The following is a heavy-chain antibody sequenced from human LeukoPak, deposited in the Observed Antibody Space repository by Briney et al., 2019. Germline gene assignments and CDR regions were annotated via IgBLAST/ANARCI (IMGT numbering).Heavy chain of an antibody. CDR1: GFTFSTSW. Sequence: GGSLRLSCAASGFTFSTSWMSWVRQAPGKGLEWVANIKQDGSEKYYVDSVKGRFTISRDNAKNSLYLQMNSLRAEDTAVYYCARDRTRCPYWGQGTLVTVSS. CDR2: IKQDGSEK. J-gene: IGHJ4*02. D-gene: IGHD1-7*01. V-gene: IGHV3-7*01. CDR3: ARDRTRCPY.